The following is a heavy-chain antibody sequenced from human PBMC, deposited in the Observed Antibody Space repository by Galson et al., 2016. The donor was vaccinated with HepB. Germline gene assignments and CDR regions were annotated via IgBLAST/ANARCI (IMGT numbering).Heavy chain of an antibody. CDR3: TGQNGELSPLEWFDP. D-gene: IGHD3-16*02. CDR1: GGTFSNYA. V-gene: IGHV1-69*13. Sequence: SVKVSCKASGGTFSNYAINWVRLAPGQGLEWMGGIIPLFAKPNYAQKFQGRVTVTADETTSTAYMELSSLRSQDAAFYYCTGQNGELSPLEWFDPWGQGTLVTVSA. J-gene: IGHJ5*02. CDR2: IIPLFAKP.